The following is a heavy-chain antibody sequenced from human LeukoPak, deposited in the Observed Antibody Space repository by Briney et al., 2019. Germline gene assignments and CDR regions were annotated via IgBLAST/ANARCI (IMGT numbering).Heavy chain of an antibody. Sequence: GGSLRLSCAASGFTFSTYWVHWVRQAPGKGLAWVSRITSDGSSTSYADSVKGRFTISRDNTKNTLYLQMKSLRAEDTAVYYCARAVRTYDSSGNYLDAFDIWGQGTMVTVSS. CDR3: ARAVRTYDSSGNYLDAFDI. CDR1: GFTFSTYW. D-gene: IGHD3-22*01. CDR2: ITSDGSST. J-gene: IGHJ3*02. V-gene: IGHV3-74*01.